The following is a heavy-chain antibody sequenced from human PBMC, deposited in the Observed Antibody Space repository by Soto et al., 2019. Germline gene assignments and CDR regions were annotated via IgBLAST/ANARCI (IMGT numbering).Heavy chain of an antibody. D-gene: IGHD3-22*01. CDR3: ARMFLLLPSHRGMDV. CDR1: GFSLSTSGMC. V-gene: IGHV2-70*11. J-gene: IGHJ6*02. CDR2: IDWDDDK. Sequence: GSGPTLVNPTQTLTLTCTFSGFSLSTSGMCVTWIRQPPGKALEWVARIDWDDDKYYSTSLKTRLTISKDTSKNQVVLTMTNMDPVDTATYYCARMFLLLPSHRGMDVWGQGTTVTVSS.